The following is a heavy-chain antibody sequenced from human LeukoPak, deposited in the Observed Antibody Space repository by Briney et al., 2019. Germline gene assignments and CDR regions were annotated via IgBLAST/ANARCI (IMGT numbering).Heavy chain of an antibody. CDR3: ALSFPGGTSFDY. CDR1: GYSFTSYW. J-gene: IGHJ4*02. Sequence: GESLKISCKGSGYSFTSYWISWVRQMPGKGLEWMGRIDPSDSYTNYSPSFQGHVTISADKSISTAYLLWSSLKASDTAMYYCALSFPGGTSFDYWGQGTLVTVSS. CDR2: IDPSDSYT. V-gene: IGHV5-10-1*01. D-gene: IGHD1-1*01.